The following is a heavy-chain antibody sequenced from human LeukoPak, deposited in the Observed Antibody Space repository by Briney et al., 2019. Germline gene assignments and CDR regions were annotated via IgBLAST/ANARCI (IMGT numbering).Heavy chain of an antibody. J-gene: IGHJ4*02. CDR3: ARDLLYSGSYNYFDY. V-gene: IGHV1-2*06. CDR1: GYTFTGYY. Sequence: GASVKVSCKASGYTFTGYYMHWVRQAPGQGLEWMGRINPNSGGTNYAQKFQGRVTMTRDTSISTAYMELSRLRSDDTAVYYCARDLLYSGSYNYFDYWGQGTLVTVSS. D-gene: IGHD1-26*01. CDR2: INPNSGGT.